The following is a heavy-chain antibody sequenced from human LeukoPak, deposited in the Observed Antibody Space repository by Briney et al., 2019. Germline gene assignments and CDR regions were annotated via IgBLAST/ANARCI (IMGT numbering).Heavy chain of an antibody. CDR2: INPSGGST. CDR1: GYTFTSYY. CDR3: ARDSTATAMVT. D-gene: IGHD5-18*01. J-gene: IGHJ5*02. V-gene: IGHV1-46*01. Sequence: ASVKVSCKASGYTFTSYYMHWVRQAPGQGLEWMGIINPSGGSTSYAQKFQGRVTMTRDTSTSTVYVELSSLRSEDTAVYYCARDSTATAMVTWGQGTLVTVSS.